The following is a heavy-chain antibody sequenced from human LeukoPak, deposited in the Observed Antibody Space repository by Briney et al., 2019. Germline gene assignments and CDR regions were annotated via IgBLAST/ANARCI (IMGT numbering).Heavy chain of an antibody. CDR3: AKVREGSGWYGALDY. J-gene: IGHJ4*02. Sequence: GALRLSCAASGFPFSSYVISWVRQAPGKGLEWVSAISSSGGSTYYADSVKGRFTISRDNSKNTLYLQMNSLRAEDTAVYYCAKVREGSGWYGALDYWGQGTLVTVSS. CDR1: GFPFSSYV. CDR2: ISSSGGST. D-gene: IGHD6-19*01. V-gene: IGHV3-23*01.